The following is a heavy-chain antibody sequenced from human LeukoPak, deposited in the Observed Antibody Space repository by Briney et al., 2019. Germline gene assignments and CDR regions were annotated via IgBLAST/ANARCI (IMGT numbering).Heavy chain of an antibody. Sequence: GGSLRLSCAASGFTFSSYAMSWVRQAPGKGLEWVSAISGSGGSTYYADSVKGRVTISRDNSKNTLYLQMNSLRAEDTAVYYCAKCFDGSGSPLGYWGQGTLVTVSS. CDR3: AKCFDGSGSPLGY. J-gene: IGHJ4*02. CDR1: GFTFSSYA. D-gene: IGHD3-10*01. V-gene: IGHV3-23*01. CDR2: ISGSGGST.